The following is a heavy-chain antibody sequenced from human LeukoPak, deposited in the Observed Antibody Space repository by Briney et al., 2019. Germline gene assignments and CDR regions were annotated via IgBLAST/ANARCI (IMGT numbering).Heavy chain of an antibody. V-gene: IGHV4-34*01. CDR2: INRSGST. J-gene: IGHJ5*02. CDR3: AIRKYYDILTGYRKIPTSGFDP. CDR1: GGSFSYYY. D-gene: IGHD3-9*01. Sequence: PSETLSLTCAVYGGSFSYYYWSWIRQPPGKTLEWIGEINRSGSTNYNPSLKSRVTVSVDTSKNQFSLKLSSVTAADTAVYYCAIRKYYDILTGYRKIPTSGFDPWGQGTLVTVSS.